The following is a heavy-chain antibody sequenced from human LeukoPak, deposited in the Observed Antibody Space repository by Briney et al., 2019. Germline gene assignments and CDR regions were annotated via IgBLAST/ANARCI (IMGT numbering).Heavy chain of an antibody. CDR1: GYTFTGYY. Sequence: ASVKVSCKASGYTFTGYYMHWVRQAPGQGLEWMGWINPNSGGTNYAQKFQGRVTMTRGTSISTAYMELSRLRSDDTAVYYCASEDSGSYLPDYWGQGTLVTVSS. V-gene: IGHV1-2*02. CDR3: ASEDSGSYLPDY. J-gene: IGHJ4*02. CDR2: INPNSGGT. D-gene: IGHD1-26*01.